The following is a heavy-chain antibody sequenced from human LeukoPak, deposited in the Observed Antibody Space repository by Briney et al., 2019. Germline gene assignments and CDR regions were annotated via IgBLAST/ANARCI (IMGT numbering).Heavy chain of an antibody. CDR2: IKTDAITT. D-gene: IGHD2-15*01. J-gene: IGHJ5*02. V-gene: IGHV3-74*01. Sequence: GGSLRLSCAASGFNFSSYWMHWVRQAPGKGLVWVSLIKTDAITTIYADSVKGRFTVSRDHAKNTVDLQLNSLRAEDTAVYFCARDRASVVVVAAAYNWFDPWGQGTLVTVSS. CDR1: GFNFSSYW. CDR3: ARDRASVVVVAAAYNWFDP.